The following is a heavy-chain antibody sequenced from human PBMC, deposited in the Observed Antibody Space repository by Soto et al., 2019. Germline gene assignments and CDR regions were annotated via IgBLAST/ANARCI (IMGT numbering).Heavy chain of an antibody. V-gene: IGHV4-34*01. CDR3: ARARTVVPAAIDYGMDV. CDR2: INHSGST. J-gene: IGHJ6*02. D-gene: IGHD2-2*01. CDR1: GGSFSGYY. Sequence: LSLTCAVYGGSFSGYYWSWIRQPPGKGLEWIGEINHSGSTNYNPSLKSRVTISVDTSKNQFSLKLSSVTAADTAVYYCARARTVVPAAIDYGMDVWGQGTTVTVSS.